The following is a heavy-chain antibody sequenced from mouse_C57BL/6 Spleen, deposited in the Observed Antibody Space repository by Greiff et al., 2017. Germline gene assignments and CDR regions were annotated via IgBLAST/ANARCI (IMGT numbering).Heavy chain of an antibody. V-gene: IGHV1-64*01. CDR3: ARSDYDEGYAMDY. Sequence: VQLQQSGAELVKPGASVKLSCKASGYTFTSYWMHWVKQRPGQGLEWIGMIHPNSGSTNYNEKFTSKATLTVDQSSSTAYMQLSSLTSEDSAVYYCARSDYDEGYAMDYWGQGTSVTVSS. D-gene: IGHD2-4*01. CDR1: GYTFTSYW. J-gene: IGHJ4*01. CDR2: IHPNSGST.